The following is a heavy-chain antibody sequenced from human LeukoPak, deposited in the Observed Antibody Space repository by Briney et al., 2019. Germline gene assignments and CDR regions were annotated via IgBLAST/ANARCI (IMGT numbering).Heavy chain of an antibody. D-gene: IGHD3-10*01. CDR2: IYTSGST. Sequence: SETLSLTCTVSGGSISSYYWSWIRQPAGKGLEWIGRIYTSGSTNYNPSLKSRVTMSVDTSKNQFSLKLSSVTAADTAVYYCARDRGSLWFGELYSDAFDIWGQGTMVTVSS. J-gene: IGHJ3*02. CDR3: ARDRGSLWFGELYSDAFDI. CDR1: GGSISSYY. V-gene: IGHV4-4*07.